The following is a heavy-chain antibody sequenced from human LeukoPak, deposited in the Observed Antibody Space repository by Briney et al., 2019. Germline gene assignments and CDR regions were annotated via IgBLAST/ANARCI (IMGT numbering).Heavy chain of an antibody. CDR2: ISWDGGST. V-gene: IGHV3-20*01. CDR3: VFSSYGPYLYGINI. CDR1: GFSFVVYG. J-gene: IGHJ3*02. Sequence: PGGSRRLSRAPSGFSFVVYGINWVPQAPGEGRGWVSGISWDGGSTSYADSVKGRFTISRDNAKNSLYLQMNSLRAEDTAFYHCVFSSYGPYLYGINIWGHGTMVTVSS. D-gene: IGHD2-8*01.